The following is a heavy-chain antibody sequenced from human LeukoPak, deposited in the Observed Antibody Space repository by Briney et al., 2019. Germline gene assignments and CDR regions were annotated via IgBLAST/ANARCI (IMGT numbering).Heavy chain of an antibody. Sequence: ETLSLTCTVSGGSISGYYWGWIRQPPGKGLEWMGYMYNRGTTKYNPSLKSRITMSVDTSKNQFSLKLTSVTAADTAVYYCARDFKYYGSSGYYAFDIWGQGTMVTVSS. V-gene: IGHV4-59*01. J-gene: IGHJ3*02. CDR2: MYNRGTT. CDR3: ARDFKYYGSSGYYAFDI. D-gene: IGHD3-22*01. CDR1: GGSISGYY.